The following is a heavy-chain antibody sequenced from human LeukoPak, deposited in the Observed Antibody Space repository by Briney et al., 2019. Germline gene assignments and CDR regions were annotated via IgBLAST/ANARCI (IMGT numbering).Heavy chain of an antibody. CDR2: ISRSSSYI. D-gene: IGHD3-9*01. CDR3: ARDPYDFLNDILTGSSGPR. CDR1: GFTFSSYS. V-gene: IGHV3-21*01. J-gene: IGHJ4*02. Sequence: GGSLRLSCAASGFTFSSYSMNWVRQAPGKGLEWVSSISRSSSYIHYVDSVKGRFTISRDNAKNSLYLQMNSLRAEDTAVYYCARDPYDFLNDILTGSSGPRWGQGILVTVSS.